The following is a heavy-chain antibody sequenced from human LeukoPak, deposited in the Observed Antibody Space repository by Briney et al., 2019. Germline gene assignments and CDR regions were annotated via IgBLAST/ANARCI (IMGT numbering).Heavy chain of an antibody. CDR3: ARDSAAAGKGQDY. CDR2: IKQDGSEK. J-gene: IGHJ4*02. D-gene: IGHD6-13*01. CDR1: GGFISNYY. Sequence: ETLSLTCTVSGGFISNYYWSWVRQAPGKGLEWVANIKQDGSEKYYVDSVKGRFTISRDNAKNSLYLQMNSLRAEDTAVYYCARDSAAAGKGQDYWGQGTLVTVSS. V-gene: IGHV3-7*01.